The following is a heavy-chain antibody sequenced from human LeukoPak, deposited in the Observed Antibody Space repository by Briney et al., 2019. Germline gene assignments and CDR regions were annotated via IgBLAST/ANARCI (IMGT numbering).Heavy chain of an antibody. J-gene: IGHJ4*02. D-gene: IGHD3-9*01. CDR2: INPNSGGT. V-gene: IGHV1-2*02. Sequence: ASVKVSCKASGYTFTGYYMHWVRQAPGQGLEWMGWINPNSGGTNYAQKFQGRVTMTRDTSISTAYMELSRLRSDDTAVYYCARLRDDILTGYFDYWGPGTLVTVSS. CDR3: ARLRDDILTGYFDY. CDR1: GYTFTGYY.